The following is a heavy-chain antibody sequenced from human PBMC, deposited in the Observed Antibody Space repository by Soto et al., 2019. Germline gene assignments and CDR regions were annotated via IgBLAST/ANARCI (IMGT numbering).Heavy chain of an antibody. CDR1: GFTFTNYW. CDR3: GTVFEK. J-gene: IGHJ3*02. D-gene: IGHD4-17*01. CDR2: IDNDGGGT. V-gene: IGHV3-74*01. Sequence: EVQVVESGGGLVQSGGSLRLSCAASGFTFTNYWMHWVRQAPGEGLVWVSRIDNDGGGTSYADFVKGRFTISRDNAKNTLYLQMNSLRVEDTAIYYCGTVFEKWGQGTMVTVSS.